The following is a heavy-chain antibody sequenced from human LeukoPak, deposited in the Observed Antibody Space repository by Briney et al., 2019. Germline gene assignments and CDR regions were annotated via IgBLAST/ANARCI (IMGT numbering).Heavy chain of an antibody. J-gene: IGHJ4*02. CDR3: AKGLYSSRGVFDY. Sequence: GGSLRLSCAASEFTFSNYAMSWVRQAPGKGLEWVSAISGSGGNTYYADSVKGRFTISRDNSKNTLYLQMNSLRAEDTAVYYCAKGLYSSRGVFDYWGQGTLVTVSS. CDR1: EFTFSNYA. V-gene: IGHV3-23*01. CDR2: ISGSGGNT. D-gene: IGHD6-19*01.